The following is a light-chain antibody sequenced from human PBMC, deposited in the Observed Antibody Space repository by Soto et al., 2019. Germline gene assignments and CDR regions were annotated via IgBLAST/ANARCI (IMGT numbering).Light chain of an antibody. CDR1: QSVSSIY. CDR2: ATS. CDR3: QQYGNSPRYS. V-gene: IGKV3-20*01. Sequence: EIVLTQSPGTLSLSPGESVTLSCRASQSVSSIYLAWYQQKPGQAPRLVIYATSSRATGIPEWFSGSGSGTDFTLTISRLEPKDFAVYYCQQYGNSPRYSFGQGTRLDIK. J-gene: IGKJ2*03.